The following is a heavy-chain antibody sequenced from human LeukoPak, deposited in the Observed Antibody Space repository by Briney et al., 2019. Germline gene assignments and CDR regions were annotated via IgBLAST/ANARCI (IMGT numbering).Heavy chain of an antibody. V-gene: IGHV3-30*10. CDR3: ARNHFNQNVFDI. Sequence: GGSLRLSFAASGFPFSSYAIHWVRPAPGKGPEWVAIVSYGENPYAYTDSVQGRFTISRDDSQSTVHLQMNSLRPEDTAAYFCARNHFNQNVFDIWGQGTMVTVSS. J-gene: IGHJ3*02. D-gene: IGHD1-14*01. CDR2: VSYGENPY. CDR1: GFPFSSYA.